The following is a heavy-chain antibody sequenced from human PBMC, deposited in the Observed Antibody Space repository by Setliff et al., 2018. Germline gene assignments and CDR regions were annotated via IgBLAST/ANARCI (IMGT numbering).Heavy chain of an antibody. CDR1: GYTFVGYY. CDR3: AREPYDYIWGSYRSPYFDH. Sequence: EGSVKVSCQASGYTFVGYYLHWVRQAPGQGLEWMGWINPKTGGTNYAQKFQGRVTMTRDASINTAFMHLSSLKSDDMAVYYCAREPYDYIWGSYRSPYFDHWGQGALVTVSS. D-gene: IGHD3-16*02. V-gene: IGHV1-2*02. J-gene: IGHJ4*02. CDR2: INPKTGGT.